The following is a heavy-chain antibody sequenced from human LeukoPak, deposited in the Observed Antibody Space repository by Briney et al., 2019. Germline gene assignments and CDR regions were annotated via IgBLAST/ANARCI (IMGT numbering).Heavy chain of an antibody. CDR3: ARNGGADNIDF. J-gene: IGHJ4*02. CDR2: ISSSISYI. V-gene: IGHV3-21*01. Sequence: GGSLRLSCAASGFSFSSYSMKWVRQAPGKGLEWVSFISSSISYIYYADSVKGRFTISRDNAKNSLFLQMNSLRAEDTAVYYWARNGGADNIDFWGQGNLVTVSS. CDR1: GFSFSSYS. D-gene: IGHD4-23*01.